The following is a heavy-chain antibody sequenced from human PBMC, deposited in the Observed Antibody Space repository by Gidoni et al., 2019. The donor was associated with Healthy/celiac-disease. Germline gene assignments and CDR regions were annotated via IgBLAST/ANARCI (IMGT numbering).Heavy chain of an antibody. CDR1: GFPFSRYA. CDR3: ARDGGSHYSDSSGYYGQHDY. J-gene: IGHJ4*02. D-gene: IGHD3-22*01. CDR2: LSYAGSNQ. Sequence: QVQLVESGGGVVQPGRSLGLSGAASGFPFSRYAMTWVRQAPGKGLEWVAVLSYAGSNQSYAYSVQCRFTISRDHSKTTLYLQMPRLRAEDTAVYYCARDGGSHYSDSSGYYGQHDYWGQGTLVPVSS. V-gene: IGHV3-30-3*01.